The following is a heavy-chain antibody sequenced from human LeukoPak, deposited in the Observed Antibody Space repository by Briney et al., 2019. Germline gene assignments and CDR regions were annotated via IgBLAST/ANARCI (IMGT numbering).Heavy chain of an antibody. Sequence: ASVKVSCKASGYIFTNYAMHWVRQAPGQRIEWLGWINAGSGNTKYSQKFQGRVTITRDTSASTAYMELSGLRSEDTALYYCVSGISLSHWHYFDYWGQGTLVTVSS. J-gene: IGHJ4*02. CDR1: GYIFTNYA. D-gene: IGHD2-15*01. CDR2: INAGSGNT. V-gene: IGHV1-3*01. CDR3: VSGISLSHWHYFDY.